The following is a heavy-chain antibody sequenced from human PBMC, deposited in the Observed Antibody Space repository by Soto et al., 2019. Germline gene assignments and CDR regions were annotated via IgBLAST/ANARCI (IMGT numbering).Heavy chain of an antibody. D-gene: IGHD2-2*01. V-gene: IGHV4-38-2*02. Sequence: SETLSLTCVVSGYSISSGYYWGWIRQPKGKGLEWLGSIYDSGSTYYNPSLKSRVTISVDTSKNQFSLKLSSVTAADTAVYYCARDGGKRYCSSTSCLYGMDVWGQGTTVTVSS. CDR1: GYSISSGYY. J-gene: IGHJ6*02. CDR3: ARDGGKRYCSSTSCLYGMDV. CDR2: IYDSGST.